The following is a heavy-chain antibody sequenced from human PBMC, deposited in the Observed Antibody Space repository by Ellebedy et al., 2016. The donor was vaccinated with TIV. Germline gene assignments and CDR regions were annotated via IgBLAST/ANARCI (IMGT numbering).Heavy chain of an antibody. J-gene: IGHJ4*02. D-gene: IGHD3-10*01. V-gene: IGHV3-33*01. Sequence: GESLKISCAASGFTFSTYGMQWVRQAPGKGLEWVAVVRSDGSNQNYADSVKGRFTIARDNSKNTLFLQMNSLRAADTSVYSCASDAHHYGSGSSSPLDYWGQGTRVTVSP. CDR1: GFTFSTYG. CDR3: ASDAHHYGSGSSSPLDY. CDR2: VRSDGSNQ.